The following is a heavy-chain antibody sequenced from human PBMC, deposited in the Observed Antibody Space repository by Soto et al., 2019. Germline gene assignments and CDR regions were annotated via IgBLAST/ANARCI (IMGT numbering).Heavy chain of an antibody. CDR2: ISTTGSSM. Sequence: VQLVESGGGLVKPGGSLRLSCAASGFTFSAYSMNWVRQAPGKGLEWVSYISTTGSSMYYVDSLKGRFTISRDNAKNSLYLHMSSLRAEDTAVYYCARDSLSGSYYPNAFDVWGQGTVVTVST. J-gene: IGHJ3*01. CDR3: ARDSLSGSYYPNAFDV. CDR1: GFTFSAYS. V-gene: IGHV3-21*01. D-gene: IGHD1-26*01.